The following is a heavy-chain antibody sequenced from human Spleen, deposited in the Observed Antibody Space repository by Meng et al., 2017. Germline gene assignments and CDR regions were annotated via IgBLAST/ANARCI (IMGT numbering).Heavy chain of an antibody. J-gene: IGHJ5*02. CDR3: ARERWSRVGVTGWFDP. Sequence: SETLSLTCTVSGGSMSSGSYYWIWIRQPAGKGLEWLGRIYTSGSTNYNPSLKSRVTMSVDTYKNQFSLKLSTVTAADTAVYYCARERWSRVGVTGWFDPWGQGTLVTVSS. CDR2: IYTSGST. D-gene: IGHD1-26*01. V-gene: IGHV4-61*02. CDR1: GGSMSSGSYY.